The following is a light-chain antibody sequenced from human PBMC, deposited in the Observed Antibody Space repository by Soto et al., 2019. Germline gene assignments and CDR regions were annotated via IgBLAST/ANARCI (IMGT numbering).Light chain of an antibody. CDR1: QSISSW. Sequence: DIQMTQSPSTLSASLGDRVTITCRSSQSISSWLAWYQQKPGKAPKALIYDASTLRSGVPSRFSGGGSGTEFTLTISSLQPDDFATYYCQQYNTYSTFGQGTRLAI. J-gene: IGKJ5*01. CDR2: DAS. CDR3: QQYNTYST. V-gene: IGKV1-5*01.